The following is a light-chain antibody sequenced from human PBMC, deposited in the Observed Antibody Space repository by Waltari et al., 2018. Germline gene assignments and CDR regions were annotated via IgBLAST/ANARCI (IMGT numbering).Light chain of an antibody. CDR3: VQAIAFPFT. Sequence: DIVMTQTPLSLPITPGEPASISCRSSQSLLHSNGNTYLHWYLQKPGQSPQLLIYGGSNRASGVPDRFSGSGSGTDFTLKISKVAAEDVGVYYCVQAIAFPFTFGPGTKLDIK. J-gene: IGKJ3*01. CDR1: QSLLHSNGNTY. V-gene: IGKV2-40*01. CDR2: GGS.